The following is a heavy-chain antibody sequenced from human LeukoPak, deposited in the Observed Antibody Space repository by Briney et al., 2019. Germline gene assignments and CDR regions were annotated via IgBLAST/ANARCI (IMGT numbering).Heavy chain of an antibody. CDR2: INPSSGGT. CDR1: GYTFTGYY. CDR3: ARDFRVGFGGYDYCDYEGC. Sequence: ASVKVSCKASGYTFTGYYMHWVRQAPGQGLEWVGWINPSSGGTNYAQRFQGRVTMTRDTSISTAYMELSRLRSDDTAVYYCARDFRVGFGGYDYCDYEGCWGQGTLVTVSS. J-gene: IGHJ4*02. V-gene: IGHV1-2*02. D-gene: IGHD4-17*01.